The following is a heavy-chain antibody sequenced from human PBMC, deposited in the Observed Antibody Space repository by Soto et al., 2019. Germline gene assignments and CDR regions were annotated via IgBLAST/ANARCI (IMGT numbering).Heavy chain of an antibody. J-gene: IGHJ5*02. D-gene: IGHD2-15*01. CDR1: GFPFSSYS. Sequence: PGGSLSLSCAASGFPFSSYSMNWVRQAPVKGLDFVSSISSSISYIYYADSVKGRFTISRDNAKNSLYLQMNSLRAEDTAVYYCARDPVVPGYCSGGSCNWFDPWGQGTLVTVSS. CDR3: ARDPVVPGYCSGGSCNWFDP. CDR2: ISSSISYI. V-gene: IGHV3-21*01.